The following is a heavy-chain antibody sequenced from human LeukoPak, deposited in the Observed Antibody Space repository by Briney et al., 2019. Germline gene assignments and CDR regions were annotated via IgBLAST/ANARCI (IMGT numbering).Heavy chain of an antibody. Sequence: ASVKVSCKASGYTFTSYAMHWVRQAPGQRLEWMGWINAGNGNTKYSQKFQGRVTITRDTSASTAYMELSSLRSEDTAVYYCARSVVTNNRVYWFDPWGQGTLVTVSS. J-gene: IGHJ5*02. CDR2: INAGNGNT. D-gene: IGHD4-23*01. CDR1: GYTFTSYA. CDR3: ARSVVTNNRVYWFDP. V-gene: IGHV1-3*01.